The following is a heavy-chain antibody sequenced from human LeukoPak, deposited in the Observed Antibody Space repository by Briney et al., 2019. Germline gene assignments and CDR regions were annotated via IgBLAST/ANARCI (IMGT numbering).Heavy chain of an antibody. CDR3: AREAALYSSGWYVFFF. J-gene: IGHJ4*02. V-gene: IGHV1-46*01. CDR1: GYTFTSYY. D-gene: IGHD6-19*01. Sequence: ASVKVSCKASGYTFTSYYMHWVRQAPGQGLEWMGIINPSGGSTSYAQKFQGRVTMTRDTSTSTVYMELSSLRSEDTAVYYCAREAALYSSGWYVFFFWGQGTLVTVSS. CDR2: INPSGGST.